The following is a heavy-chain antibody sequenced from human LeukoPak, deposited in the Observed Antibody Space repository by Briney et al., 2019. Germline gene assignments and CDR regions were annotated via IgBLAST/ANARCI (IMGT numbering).Heavy chain of an antibody. CDR1: GGTFNSFT. CDR2: IIPIFGST. CDR3: ARGYDVGDYVPYTY. Sequence: SVKVSCKVSGGTFNSFTISWVRQAPGQGLVWIGGIIPIFGSTNSAQKFQGRVTNTADDSTSTAYMELSGLTSDDTAVYYCARGYDVGDYVPYTYWGQGSLVIVSS. V-gene: IGHV1-69*13. J-gene: IGHJ4*02. D-gene: IGHD4-17*01.